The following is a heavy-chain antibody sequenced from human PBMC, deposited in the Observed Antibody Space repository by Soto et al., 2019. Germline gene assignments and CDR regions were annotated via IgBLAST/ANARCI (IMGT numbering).Heavy chain of an antibody. CDR1: GDSVSSNSAA. Sequence: SPTLSLTCDICGDSVSSNSAAWNWNRQSPSRGLEWLGRTYYRSKWYNDYAVSVKSRITINPDTSKNQFSLQLNSVTPEDTAVYYCARKAGGAFDIWGQGTMVTV. V-gene: IGHV6-1*01. J-gene: IGHJ3*02. CDR3: ARKAGGAFDI. CDR2: TYYRSKWYN.